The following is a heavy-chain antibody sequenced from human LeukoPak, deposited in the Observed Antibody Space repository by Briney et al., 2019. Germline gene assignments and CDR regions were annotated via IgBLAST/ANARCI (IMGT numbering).Heavy chain of an antibody. V-gene: IGHV4-61*02. CDR2: IYTSGST. CDR3: ARECYSNYGYYMDV. Sequence: PSQTLSLTCTASGGSISSGSYYWSWIRQPAGKGLEWIGRIYTSGSTNYNPSLKSRVTISVDTSKNQFSLRLSSVTAADTAVYYCARECYSNYGYYMDVRGKGTTVTVSS. J-gene: IGHJ6*03. CDR1: GGSISSGSYY. D-gene: IGHD4-11*01.